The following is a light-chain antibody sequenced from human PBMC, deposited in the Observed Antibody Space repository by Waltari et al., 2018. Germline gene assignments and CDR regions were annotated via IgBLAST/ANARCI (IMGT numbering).Light chain of an antibody. J-gene: IGLJ2*01. Sequence: QSALTQPASVSGSPGQSLTIPCTGTSSAVGAYNYVSWYQQHPGKVPKLMIYDVSQRPSGISSRFSASKSGNAASLTISGLQFEDEADYYCSSYRSDNTLIFGGGTKLTVL. CDR3: SSYRSDNTLI. V-gene: IGLV2-14*03. CDR1: SSAVGAYNY. CDR2: DVS.